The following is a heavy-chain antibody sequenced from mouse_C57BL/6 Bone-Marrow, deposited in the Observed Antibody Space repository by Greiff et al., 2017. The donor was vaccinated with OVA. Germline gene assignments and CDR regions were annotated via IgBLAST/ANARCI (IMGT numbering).Heavy chain of an antibody. CDR1: GFSLTSYG. D-gene: IGHD1-1*01. CDR2: IWSGGST. V-gene: IGHV2-2*01. J-gene: IGHJ4*01. CDR3: ASGTPFITTVVDYAMDY. Sequence: QVQLKESGPGLVQPSQSLSITCTASGFSLTSYGVHWVRQSPGKGLEWLGVIWSGGSTDYNAAFITRLSISKDNSKSQVFFKMISLQADDTAIYYWASGTPFITTVVDYAMDYWGQGTSVTVSS.